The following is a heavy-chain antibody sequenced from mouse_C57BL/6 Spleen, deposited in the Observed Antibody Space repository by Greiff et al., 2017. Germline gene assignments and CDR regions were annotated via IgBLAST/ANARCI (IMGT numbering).Heavy chain of an antibody. J-gene: IGHJ4*01. D-gene: IGHD4-1*01. V-gene: IGHV1-82*01. CDR2: MYPGDGDT. Sequence: VQLQQSGPELVKPGASVKISCKASGYAFSSSWLNWVKQRPGKGLEWIGRMYPGDGDTNYNGKFKGKATLTADKSSSTAYMQLSSLTSEDSAVYFCARSRTGTWAMDYWGQGTSVTVSS. CDR3: ARSRTGTWAMDY. CDR1: GYAFSSSW.